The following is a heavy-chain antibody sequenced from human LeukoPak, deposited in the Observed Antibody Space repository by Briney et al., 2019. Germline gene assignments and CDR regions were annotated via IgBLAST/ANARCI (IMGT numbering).Heavy chain of an antibody. CDR1: GFTFSSYG. CDR3: AKEHYYDSSGYYPSFDY. D-gene: IGHD3-22*01. V-gene: IGHV3-30*18. J-gene: IGHJ4*02. CDR2: ISYDGSNK. Sequence: GRSLRLSCAASGFTFSSYGMHWVRQAPGKGLEWVAVISYDGSNKYYADSVKGRFTISRDNSKNTLYLQMNSLRAEDTAVYYCAKEHYYDSSGYYPSFDYWAREPWSPSPQ.